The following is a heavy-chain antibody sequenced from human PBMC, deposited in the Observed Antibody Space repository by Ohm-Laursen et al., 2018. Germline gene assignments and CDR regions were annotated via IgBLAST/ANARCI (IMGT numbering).Heavy chain of an antibody. D-gene: IGHD3-9*01. CDR2: ISSSSSYI. J-gene: IGHJ6*02. CDR3: ARAMVRYFDWFYYYYYGMDV. CDR1: GFTVRTNY. Sequence: SLRLSCAASGFTVRTNYMSWVRQAPGKGLEWVSSISSSSSYIYYADSVKGRFTISRDNAKNSLYLQMNSLRAEDTAVYYCARAMVRYFDWFYYYYYGMDVWSQGTTVTVSS. V-gene: IGHV3-21*01.